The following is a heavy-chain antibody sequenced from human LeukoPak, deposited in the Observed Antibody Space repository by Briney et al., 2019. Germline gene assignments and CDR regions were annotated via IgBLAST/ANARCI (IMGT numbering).Heavy chain of an antibody. CDR2: MNPNSGNT. CDR3: AGGGYYDILTGYYNHDNWFDP. D-gene: IGHD3-9*01. J-gene: IGHJ5*02. Sequence: ASVKVSCKASGYTFTSYDINWVRQATGQGLEWVGWMNPNSGNTGYAQKFQGRVTMTRNTSISTAYMELSSLRSEDTAVYYCAGGGYYDILTGYYNHDNWFDPWGQGTLVTVSS. V-gene: IGHV1-8*01. CDR1: GYTFTSYD.